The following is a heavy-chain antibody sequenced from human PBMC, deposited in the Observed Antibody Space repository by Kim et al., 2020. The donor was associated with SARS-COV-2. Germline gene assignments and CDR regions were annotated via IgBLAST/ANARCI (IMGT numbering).Heavy chain of an antibody. J-gene: IGHJ5*02. CDR3: AGDRQFAGWFDP. CDR1: GGSISSYY. D-gene: IGHD6-13*01. Sequence: SETLSLTCTVSGGSISSYYWSWIRQPPGKGLEWIGYIYYSGSTNNNPSLKSGVTISVDTYKNQFSLKLSSVTAADTAVYYCAGDRQFAGWFDPWGQVTL. V-gene: IGHV4-59*01. CDR2: IYYSGST.